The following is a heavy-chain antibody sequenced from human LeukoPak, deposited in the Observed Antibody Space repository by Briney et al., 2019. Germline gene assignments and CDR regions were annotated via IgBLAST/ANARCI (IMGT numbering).Heavy chain of an antibody. Sequence: PSETLSLTCSVSGVSISSSNSYWGWIRQPPGKGLEWIGSIYHSGSTFYNPSLKSRVTISVDTSKNQFSLKLSSVTAADTAVYYCAKRYCSSTTCYDDRGAFDYWGQGTLVTVSS. J-gene: IGHJ4*02. V-gene: IGHV4-39*07. D-gene: IGHD2-2*01. CDR2: IYHSGST. CDR1: GVSISSSNSY. CDR3: AKRYCSSTTCYDDRGAFDY.